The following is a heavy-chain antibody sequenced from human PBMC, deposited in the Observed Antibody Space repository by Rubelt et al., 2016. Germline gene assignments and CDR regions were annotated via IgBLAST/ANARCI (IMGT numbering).Heavy chain of an antibody. V-gene: IGHV3-23*01. J-gene: IGHJ6*02. Sequence: GESLRLSCAASGFPFSTYAMSWVRQAPGKGLEWVSGISGSGGDTYYPDSVKGRFSISRDNSKNTLYLQMNSLRAEDTAVYYCARGIIAPTGDTFHYYGMDVWGQGTTVTVSS. CDR3: ARGIIAPTGDTFHYYGMDV. CDR1: GFPFSTYA. D-gene: IGHD6-13*01. CDR2: ISGSGGDT.